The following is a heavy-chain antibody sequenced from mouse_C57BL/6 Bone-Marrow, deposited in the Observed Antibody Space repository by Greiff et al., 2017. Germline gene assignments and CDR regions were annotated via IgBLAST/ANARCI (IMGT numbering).Heavy chain of an antibody. V-gene: IGHV1-64*01. J-gene: IGHJ4*01. CDR2: IHPNSGST. Sequence: QVQLQQPGAELVKPGASVKLSCKASGYTFTSYWMHWVKQRPGQGLEWIGMIHPNSGSTNYNEKFKSKATLTVDKSSSTAYMQLSSLTSEDSAVYYCASIYDGYYFFLDYWGQGTSVTVSS. CDR1: GYTFTSYW. CDR3: ASIYDGYYFFLDY. D-gene: IGHD2-3*01.